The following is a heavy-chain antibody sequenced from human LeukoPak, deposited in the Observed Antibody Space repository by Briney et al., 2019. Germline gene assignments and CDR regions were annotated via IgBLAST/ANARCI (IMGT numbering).Heavy chain of an antibody. Sequence: PGGSLRLSCAASGSTFSSYGMHWVRQAPGKGLEWVAVISYDGSNKYYADSVKGRFTISRDNSKNTLYLQMNSLRAEDTAVYYCAKEAPSYYYDSSGSGAFDIWGQGTMVTVSS. D-gene: IGHD3-22*01. V-gene: IGHV3-30*18. CDR2: ISYDGSNK. J-gene: IGHJ3*02. CDR1: GSTFSSYG. CDR3: AKEAPSYYYDSSGSGAFDI.